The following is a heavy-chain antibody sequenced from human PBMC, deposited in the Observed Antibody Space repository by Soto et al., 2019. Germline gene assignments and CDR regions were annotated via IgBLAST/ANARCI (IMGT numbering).Heavy chain of an antibody. CDR3: VKNSGWFNT. Sequence: XVCLRLSCAASGFTFGTTDMSWVRQAPGEGLEWVSTIDGSVGITYYADSVKGRFTIPRDNSRNTVYLQMNSLRGDDTALYYCVKNSGWFNTWGQGALVTVSS. CDR2: IDGSVGIT. V-gene: IGHV3-23*01. J-gene: IGHJ5*02. D-gene: IGHD3-10*01. CDR1: GFTFGTTD.